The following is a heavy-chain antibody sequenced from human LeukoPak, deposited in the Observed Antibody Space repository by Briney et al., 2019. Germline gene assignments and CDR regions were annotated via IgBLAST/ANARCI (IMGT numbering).Heavy chain of an antibody. CDR1: GGTFRSYA. J-gene: IGHJ4*02. CDR2: IIPMIYTP. D-gene: IGHD4-17*01. CDR3: AIFQGTYGDNENDY. Sequence: SVKVSCKASGGTFRSYAITWVRQAPGKGLEWMGGIIPMIYTPKYAQKFQGRVSITADESTSTGYMEVSSLRSEDTAVYYCAIFQGTYGDNENDYWGQGTLVTVSS. V-gene: IGHV1-69*01.